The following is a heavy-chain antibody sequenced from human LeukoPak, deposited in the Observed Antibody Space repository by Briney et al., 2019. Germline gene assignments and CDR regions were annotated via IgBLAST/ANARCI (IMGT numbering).Heavy chain of an antibody. J-gene: IGHJ4*02. Sequence: GGSLRLSCVAPGFTFSRYAMTWVRQAPGKGLKWVSVISGSDSRTDYADSVKGRLTISRDNSKNTLYLQMNSLRAEDTAVYYCAKDRGDYHDSGGFDYWGQGTLVTVSS. D-gene: IGHD3-22*01. V-gene: IGHV3-23*01. CDR1: GFTFSRYA. CDR2: ISGSDSRT. CDR3: AKDRGDYHDSGGFDY.